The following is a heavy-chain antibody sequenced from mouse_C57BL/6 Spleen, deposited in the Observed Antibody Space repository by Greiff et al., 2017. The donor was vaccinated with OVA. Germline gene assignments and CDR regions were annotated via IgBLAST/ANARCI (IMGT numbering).Heavy chain of an antibody. J-gene: IGHJ2*01. D-gene: IGHD4-1*01. Sequence: QVQLQQPGTELVKPGASVKLSFTSYWMHWVKQRPGQGLEWIGNINPSNGGTNYNEKFKSKATLTVDKSSSTAYMQLSSLTSEDSAVYYCARRANWDYFDYLGQGTTLTVSS. V-gene: IGHV1-53*01. CDR2: INPSNGGT. CDR3: ARRANWDYFDY. CDR1: TSYW.